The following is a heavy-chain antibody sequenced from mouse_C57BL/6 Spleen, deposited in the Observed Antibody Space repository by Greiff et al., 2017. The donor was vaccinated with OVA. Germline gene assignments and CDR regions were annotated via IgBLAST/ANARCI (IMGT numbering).Heavy chain of an antibody. V-gene: IGHV2-5*01. CDR1: GFSLTSYG. CDR3: AKTYYGSSYKEAMDY. D-gene: IGHD1-1*01. CDR2: ICRGGST. J-gene: IGHJ4*01. Sequence: QVQLKESGPGLVQPSQSLSITCTVSGFSLTSYGVHWVRQSPGKGLEWLGVICRGGSTDYNAAFMPRLSITKDNSKSQVFFKMNSLQAADTAVYYCAKTYYGSSYKEAMDYWGEGTSVTVSS.